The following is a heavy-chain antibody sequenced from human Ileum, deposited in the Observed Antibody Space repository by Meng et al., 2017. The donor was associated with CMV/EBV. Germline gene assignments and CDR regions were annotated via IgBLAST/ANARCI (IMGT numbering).Heavy chain of an antibody. CDR3: ARDRWNYVVY. V-gene: IGHV3-7*01. D-gene: IGHD1-1*01. J-gene: IGHJ4*02. Sequence: LSCGDSGFTFSSYWMSWVRQAPGEGLGWVANIKQDRSEKYYVDSVKGRFTISRDNAKNSLYLQMNSLRAEDTAVYYCARDRWNYVVYWGQGTLVTVSS. CDR2: IKQDRSEK. CDR1: GFTFSSYW.